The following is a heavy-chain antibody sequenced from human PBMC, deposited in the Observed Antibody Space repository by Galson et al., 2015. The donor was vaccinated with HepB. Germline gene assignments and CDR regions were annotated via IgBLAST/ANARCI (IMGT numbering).Heavy chain of an antibody. J-gene: IGHJ6*02. CDR3: ARDRDKYSSVTPWAHYYYYGMDV. D-gene: IGHD6-25*01. V-gene: IGHV7-4-1*02. CDR1: GYTFTSYA. Sequence: SVKVSCKASGYTFTSYAMNWVRQAPGQGLEWMGWINTNTGNPTYAQGFTGRFVFSLDTSVSTAYLQISSLKAEDTAVYYCARDRDKYSSVTPWAHYYYYGMDVWGQGTTVTVSS. CDR2: INTNTGNP.